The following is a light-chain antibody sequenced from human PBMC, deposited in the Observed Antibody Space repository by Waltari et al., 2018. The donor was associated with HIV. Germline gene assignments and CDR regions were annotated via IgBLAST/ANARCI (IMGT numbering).Light chain of an antibody. CDR1: HSINTY. CDR3: QQRSDWPPRIT. V-gene: IGKV3-11*01. J-gene: IGKJ5*01. Sequence: GERATLSCRASHSINTYLAWYQHKPGQAPRLLIYDASNRATGIPARFSGRGSGTDFTLTISSLEPEDFALYYCQQRSDWPPRITFGQGTRLEIK. CDR2: DAS.